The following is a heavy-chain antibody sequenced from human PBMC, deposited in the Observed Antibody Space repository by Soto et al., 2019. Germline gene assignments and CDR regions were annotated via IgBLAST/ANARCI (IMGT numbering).Heavy chain of an antibody. Sequence: SETLSLTCTVSGGSISSGGYYWSWIRQHPGKGLEWIGYIYYSGSTYYNPSLKSRVTISVDTSKNQFSLKLSSVTAAGTAVYYCARGGSDYVWGSYRYFDYWGQGTLVTVSS. CDR2: IYYSGST. CDR3: ARGGSDYVWGSYRYFDY. V-gene: IGHV4-31*03. D-gene: IGHD3-16*02. CDR1: GGSISSGGYY. J-gene: IGHJ4*02.